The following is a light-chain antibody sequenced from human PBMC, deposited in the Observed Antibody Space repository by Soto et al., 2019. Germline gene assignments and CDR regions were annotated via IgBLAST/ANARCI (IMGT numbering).Light chain of an antibody. J-gene: IGKJ1*01. CDR2: AAS. V-gene: IGKV1-39*01. Sequence: DIQMTQSPSSLSASVGDRVTITCRASQSISSYLNWYQQKPGKAPKLLIYAASSLQSGVPSRFSGSGSGTDFTLTISSPQPEDFATYYCQQCYSASVTFGQGTKVEIK. CDR1: QSISSY. CDR3: QQCYSASVT.